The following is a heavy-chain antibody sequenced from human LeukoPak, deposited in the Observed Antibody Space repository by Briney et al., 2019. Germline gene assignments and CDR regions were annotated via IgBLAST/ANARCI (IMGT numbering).Heavy chain of an antibody. CDR2: IYSAGST. V-gene: IGHV3-53*01. Sequence: PGGSLRLSCTASGFTVSSNYMSWVRKTPGQGLEWVSIIYSAGSTYYDDSVRGRVTISRDSSKNTVCLQINSLRAEDTAVYYCASGGMGARKYYADPFHYWGQGTLVTVSS. CDR3: ASGGMGARKYYADPFHY. D-gene: IGHD3-3*01. CDR1: GFTVSSNY. J-gene: IGHJ4*02.